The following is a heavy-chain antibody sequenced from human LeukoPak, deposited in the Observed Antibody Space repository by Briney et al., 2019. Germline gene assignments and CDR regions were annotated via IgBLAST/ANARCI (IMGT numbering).Heavy chain of an antibody. CDR1: GFTFSIYV. CDR3: AKRGPMIVR. CDR2: ISYGGTNK. J-gene: IGHJ4*02. Sequence: GGSLRLSCAASGFTFSIYVMHWVRQAPGKGLEWVAVISYGGTNKDYTDSVKGRFTISRDDSRNTLYLQMNSLRAEDTAVYYCAKRGPMIVRWGQGTLVTVSS. V-gene: IGHV3-30*18. D-gene: IGHD3-22*01.